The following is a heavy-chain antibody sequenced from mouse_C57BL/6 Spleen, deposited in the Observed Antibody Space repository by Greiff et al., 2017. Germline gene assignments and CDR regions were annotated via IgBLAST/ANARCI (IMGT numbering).Heavy chain of an antibody. V-gene: IGHV3-1*01. J-gene: IGHJ4*01. D-gene: IGHD4-1*01. CDR1: GYSITSGYD. Sequence: EVQLQESGPGMVKPSQSLSLTCTVTGYSITSGYDWHWIRHFPGNKLEWMGYISYSGSTNYNPSLKSRISITHDTSKNHFFLKLNSVTTEDTATYYCARVGVNWDEKGAMDDWGQGTSVTVSS. CDR2: ISYSGST. CDR3: ARVGVNWDEKGAMDD.